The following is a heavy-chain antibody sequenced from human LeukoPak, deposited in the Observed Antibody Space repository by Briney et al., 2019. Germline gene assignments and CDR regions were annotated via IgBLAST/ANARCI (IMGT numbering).Heavy chain of an antibody. J-gene: IGHJ4*02. D-gene: IGHD4-23*01. Sequence: SETLSLTCTVSSDSISSSSYYWGWIRQPPGKGLEWIGNIYYSGSTYYNPSLKSRVTISVDTSKNQFSLNLSSVTAADTAVYYCARNRRRWYPTFDYWGQGTLVTVSS. CDR2: IYYSGST. CDR3: ARNRRRWYPTFDY. CDR1: SDSISSSSYY. V-gene: IGHV4-39*07.